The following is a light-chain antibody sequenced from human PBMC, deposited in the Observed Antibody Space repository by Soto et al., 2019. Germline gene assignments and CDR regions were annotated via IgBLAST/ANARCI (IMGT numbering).Light chain of an antibody. CDR1: EIITNR. V-gene: IGKV1-5*01. CDR2: DAS. J-gene: IGKJ5*01. CDR3: QQLKSYPIT. Sequence: DIQMTQSPSTLSASVGDRVTITYGASEIITNRLAWYQQKPGKAPKVLIYDASNLESGVPSRFSGFRSGTEFTFTISSLQPEDFATYYCQQLKSYPITFGQGTRLEIK.